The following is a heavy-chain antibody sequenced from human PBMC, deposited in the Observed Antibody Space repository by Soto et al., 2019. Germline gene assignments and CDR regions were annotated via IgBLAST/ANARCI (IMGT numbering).Heavy chain of an antibody. CDR1: GGSISSGNYY. J-gene: IGHJ3*02. CDR3: ARAPRKDFWSGSDAFDI. V-gene: IGHV4-31*03. D-gene: IGHD3-3*01. Sequence: QVQLQESGPGLVKPSQTLSLTCTVSGGSISSGNYYWSWIRQHPGKGLEWIGYIYYSGSTYYNPSLKSRVSISVDTSKKQFSLKLSSVTAADTAVYYCARAPRKDFWSGSDAFDIWGQGTMVTVSS. CDR2: IYYSGST.